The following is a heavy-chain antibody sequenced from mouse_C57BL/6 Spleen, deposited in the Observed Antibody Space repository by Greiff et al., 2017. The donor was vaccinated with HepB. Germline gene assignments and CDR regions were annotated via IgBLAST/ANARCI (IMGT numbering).Heavy chain of an antibody. CDR2: IHPNSGST. CDR3: AGPSWFAY. J-gene: IGHJ3*01. V-gene: IGHV1-64*01. CDR1: GYTFTSYW. Sequence: VQLQQSGAELVKPGASVKLSCKASGYTFTSYWMHWVKQRPGQGLEWIGMIHPNSGSTNYNEKFKSKATLTVDKSSSTPYMQLSSLTSEDSAVYYCAGPSWFAYWGQGTLVTVSA.